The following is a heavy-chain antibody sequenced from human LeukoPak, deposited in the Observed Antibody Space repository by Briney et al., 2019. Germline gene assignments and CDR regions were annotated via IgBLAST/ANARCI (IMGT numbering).Heavy chain of an antibody. CDR2: IYYSGST. V-gene: IGHV4-39*07. CDR3: ATSHYGGKAYFQH. D-gene: IGHD4-23*01. CDR1: GGSISSYY. J-gene: IGHJ1*01. Sequence: PSETLSLTCTVSGGSISSYYWGWIRQPPGKGLEWIGSIYYSGSTYYNPSLKSRVTISVDTSKNQFSLKLSSVTAADTAVYYCATSHYGGKAYFQHWGQGTLVTVSS.